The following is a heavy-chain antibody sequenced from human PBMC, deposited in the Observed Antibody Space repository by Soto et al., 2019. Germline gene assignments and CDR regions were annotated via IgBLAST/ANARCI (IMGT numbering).Heavy chain of an antibody. J-gene: IGHJ3*02. CDR2: ISSGRSYM. D-gene: IGHD3-10*01. CDR3: ARDLSSYYPDAFDI. CDR1: GFPFSTYS. Sequence: LRLSCAASGFPFSTYSMSWVRQAPGKGLEWVSSISSGRSYMYYADSVKGRFTVSRDNAKNSLYLQMNSLRAEDTAVYYCARDLSSYYPDAFDIWGQGTMVTVSS. V-gene: IGHV3-21*01.